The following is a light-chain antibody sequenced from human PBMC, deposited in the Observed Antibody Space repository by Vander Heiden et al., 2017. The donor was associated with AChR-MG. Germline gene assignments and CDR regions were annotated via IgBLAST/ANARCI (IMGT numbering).Light chain of an antibody. V-gene: IGLV8-61*01. CDR1: SGSVSTSYY. J-gene: IGLJ2*01. CDR3: VLYMGSGIGV. CDR2: STN. Sequence: QTVVTQEPSFSVSPGGTVTLTCGLSSGSVSTSYYPSWYQQTPGQAPRTRIYSTNTRSSGVPDRFSGSILGNKAALTITGAQADYESDDDCVLYMGSGIGVFGGGTKLTGL.